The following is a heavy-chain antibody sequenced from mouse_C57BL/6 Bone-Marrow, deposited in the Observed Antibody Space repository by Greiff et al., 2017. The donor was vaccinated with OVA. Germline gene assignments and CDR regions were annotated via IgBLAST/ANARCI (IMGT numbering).Heavy chain of an antibody. D-gene: IGHD1-1*01. CDR1: GYTFTSYW. V-gene: IGHV1-69*01. Sequence: QVQLQQPGAELVMPGASVKLSCKASGYTFTSYWMHWVKQRPGQGLEWIGEIDPSDSYTNYNQKFKGKSTLTVDKSSSTAYMQLSSLTSEDSAVYYCARDGWPYGSSYEAMDYWGQGTSVTVSS. J-gene: IGHJ4*01. CDR2: IDPSDSYT. CDR3: ARDGWPYGSSYEAMDY.